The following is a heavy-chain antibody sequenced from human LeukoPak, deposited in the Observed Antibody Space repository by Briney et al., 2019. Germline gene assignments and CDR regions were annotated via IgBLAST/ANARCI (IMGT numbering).Heavy chain of an antibody. CDR3: AREGGSSWNKDFDY. CDR2: INHSGST. D-gene: IGHD6-13*01. Sequence: SETLSLTCAVYGGSFSGYYWSWIRQPPGKGLEWIGEINHSGSTNYNPSLKSRVTISVDTSKNQFSLKLSSVTAADTAVYYCAREGGSSWNKDFDYWGQGTLVTVSS. CDR1: GGSFSGYY. J-gene: IGHJ4*02. V-gene: IGHV4-34*01.